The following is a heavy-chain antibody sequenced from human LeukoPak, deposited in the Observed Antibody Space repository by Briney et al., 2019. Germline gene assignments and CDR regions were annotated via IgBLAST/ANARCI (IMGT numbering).Heavy chain of an antibody. CDR1: GFTFSSYS. CDR3: ATPLSIGGY. Sequence: PGGSLRLSCAASGFTFSSYSVTWVRQAPGKGLEWVSYISSGSGTIYYADSVKGRFTISRDNAHNSLYLQMNSLKAEDTAVYYCATPLSIGGYWGQGTLVTVSS. J-gene: IGHJ4*02. D-gene: IGHD3-10*01. CDR2: ISSGSGTI. V-gene: IGHV3-48*01.